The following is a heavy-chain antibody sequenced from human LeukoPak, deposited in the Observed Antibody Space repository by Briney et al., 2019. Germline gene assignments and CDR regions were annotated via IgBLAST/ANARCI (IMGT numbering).Heavy chain of an antibody. J-gene: IGHJ6*03. CDR3: AKQASFGNYYYFYMDV. D-gene: IGHD3-16*01. Sequence: GGSLRLSCAASGFTFSSYSMNWVRQAPGKGLEWVSYISSSSSTIYYADSVKGRFTISRDNAKNSLYLQMNSLRVEDTAVYYCAKQASFGNYYYFYMDVWGKGTTVTVSS. CDR2: ISSSSSTI. V-gene: IGHV3-48*04. CDR1: GFTFSSYS.